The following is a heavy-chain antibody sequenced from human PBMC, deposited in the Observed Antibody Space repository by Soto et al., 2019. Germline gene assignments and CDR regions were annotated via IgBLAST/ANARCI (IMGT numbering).Heavy chain of an antibody. CDR1: GGTFSSYA. Sequence: SSVKVSCKASGGTFSSYAISWVRQAPGQGLEWMGGIIPIFGTANYAQKFQGRVTITADESTSTAYMELSSLGSEDTAVYSCARDPRHIYDFWSGYYSWFDPWGQGTLVTVSS. CDR2: IIPIFGTA. V-gene: IGHV1-69*13. J-gene: IGHJ5*02. D-gene: IGHD3-3*01. CDR3: ARDPRHIYDFWSGYYSWFDP.